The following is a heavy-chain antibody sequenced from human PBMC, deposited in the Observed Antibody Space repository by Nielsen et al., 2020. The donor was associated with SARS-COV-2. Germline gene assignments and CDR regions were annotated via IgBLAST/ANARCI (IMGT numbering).Heavy chain of an antibody. CDR1: GGSISSSNYY. V-gene: IGHV4-39*07. Sequence: SETLSLTCTVSGGSISSSNYYWGWIRQPPGKGLEWIGSIYYSGSTYYNPSLKSRVTISADTSKNQFSLKLTSVTDADTALYYCARGGSYFDFWGQGTLVTVSS. D-gene: IGHD3-16*01. CDR3: ARGGSYFDF. CDR2: IYYSGST. J-gene: IGHJ4*02.